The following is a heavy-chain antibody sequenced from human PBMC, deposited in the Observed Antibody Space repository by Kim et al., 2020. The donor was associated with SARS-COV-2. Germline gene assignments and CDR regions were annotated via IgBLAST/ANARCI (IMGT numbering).Heavy chain of an antibody. J-gene: IGHJ6*03. V-gene: IGHV3-30*04. Sequence: GGSLRLSCAASGFTFSNYAMHWVRQAPGKGLEWVTIISYDGSHKYYAVSVKGRFTISRDNSRNTLFLQMSSLRVDDTAVYYCARAPTVPRYSYFYYYMDVWGKGTPVTVSS. D-gene: IGHD5-18*01. CDR1: GFTFSNYA. CDR3: ARAPTVPRYSYFYYYMDV. CDR2: ISYDGSHK.